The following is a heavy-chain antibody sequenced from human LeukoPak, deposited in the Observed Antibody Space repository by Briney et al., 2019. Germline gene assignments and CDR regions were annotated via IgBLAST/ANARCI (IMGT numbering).Heavy chain of an antibody. V-gene: IGHV4-61*02. CDR2: IYTSGST. D-gene: IGHD6-19*01. J-gene: IGHJ4*02. CDR3: ASEGPVAEYY. CDR1: GGSISSGSYY. Sequence: PSETLSLTCTVSGGSISSGSYYWSWIRQPAGKGLEWIGRIYTSGSTNYNPSLKSRVTISVDTSKNQFSLKLSSVTAADTAVYYCASEGPVAEYYWGQGTLVTVSS.